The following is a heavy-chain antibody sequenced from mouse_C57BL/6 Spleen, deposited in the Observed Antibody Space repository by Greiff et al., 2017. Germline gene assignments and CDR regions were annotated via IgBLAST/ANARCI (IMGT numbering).Heavy chain of an antibody. CDR2: IDPSDSYT. Sequence: VQLQQPGAELVMPGASVKLSCKASGYTFTSYWMHWVKQRPGQGLEWIGEIDPSDSYTNYNQKFKGKSTWTVDKSSSTAYMQLSSLTSEDSAVYYCARWDGKRYFDVWGTGTTVTVYS. J-gene: IGHJ1*03. CDR1: GYTFTSYW. CDR3: ARWDGKRYFDV. V-gene: IGHV1-69*01. D-gene: IGHD4-1*01.